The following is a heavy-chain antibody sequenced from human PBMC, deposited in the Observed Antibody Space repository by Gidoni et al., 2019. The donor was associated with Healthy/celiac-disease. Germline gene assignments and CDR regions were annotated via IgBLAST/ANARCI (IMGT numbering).Heavy chain of an antibody. D-gene: IGHD3-3*01. J-gene: IGHJ6*02. CDR1: GFTFSRYP. CDR3: VKVGDFPV. CDR2: ISGSGGSA. V-gene: IGHV3-23*01. Sequence: EVQLLESGGGLVQPGGSLRLSCAASGFTFSRYPLSWVRQAPGKGLEWVTAISGSGGSAYYPSSVKSRFTISRGNSKASLYRQMNSLSAEDPVVYFLVKVGDFPVWGRGTTFTFSS.